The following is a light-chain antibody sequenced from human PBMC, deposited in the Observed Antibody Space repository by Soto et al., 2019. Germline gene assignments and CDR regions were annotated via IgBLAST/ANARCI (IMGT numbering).Light chain of an antibody. CDR3: EAWDSTTRV. CDR1: SGHRTYI. J-gene: IGLJ3*02. CDR2: LEGSGNY. Sequence: QLVLTQSSSASASLGSSVKLTCTLSSGHRTYIIAWHQQQPGKAPRYLMKLEGSGNYNKGSGVPDRFSGSSSGADRYLTISTLQFEDEADYYCEAWDSTTRVFGGGTKLTVL. V-gene: IGLV4-60*02.